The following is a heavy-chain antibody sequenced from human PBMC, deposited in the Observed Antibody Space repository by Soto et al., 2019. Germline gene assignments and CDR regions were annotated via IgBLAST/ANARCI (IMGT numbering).Heavy chain of an antibody. CDR3: ARVRLFGIAAAGTVGY. V-gene: IGHV4-31*03. CDR1: GGSISSGGYY. J-gene: IGHJ4*02. Sequence: SETLSLTCTVSGGSISSGGYYWSWIRQHPGKGLEWIGCIYYSGSTYYNPSLKSRVTISVDTSKNQFSLKLSSVTAADTAVYYCARVRLFGIAAAGTVGYWGQGTLVTVSS. CDR2: IYYSGST. D-gene: IGHD6-13*01.